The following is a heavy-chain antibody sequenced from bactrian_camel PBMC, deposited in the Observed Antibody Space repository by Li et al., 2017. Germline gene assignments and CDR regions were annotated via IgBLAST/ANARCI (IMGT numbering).Heavy chain of an antibody. CDR3: ATDPCSGSYCSDRDLTNY. V-gene: IGHV3S40*01. Sequence: VQLVESGGGLVQPGGSLRLSCAASGFTFSNFDMSWVRQAPGKGLEWVSVIGSSGGSTYYADSVKGRFTISRDNAKNTLWLQMTSLKTEDTAVYYCATDPCSGSYCSDRDLTNYWGQGTQVTVS. J-gene: IGHJ4*01. D-gene: IGHD4*01. CDR2: IGSSGGST. CDR1: GFTFSNFD.